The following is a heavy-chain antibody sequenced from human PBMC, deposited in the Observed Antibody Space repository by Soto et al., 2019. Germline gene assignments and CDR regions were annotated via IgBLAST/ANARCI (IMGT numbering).Heavy chain of an antibody. CDR1: GGSIVTGSYY. V-gene: IGHV4-39*01. Sequence: PSETLSLTCTVSGGSIVTGSYYWGWIRQPPGKGLEWLGHIYYSGNTYYPPSLKSRVTISVDTSKNQFSLGLSSVTAADTAVYYCARLPQEYNYYGMDVWGQGXTVTVYS. CDR2: IYYSGNT. CDR3: ARLPQEYNYYGMDV. J-gene: IGHJ6*02. D-gene: IGHD1-1*01.